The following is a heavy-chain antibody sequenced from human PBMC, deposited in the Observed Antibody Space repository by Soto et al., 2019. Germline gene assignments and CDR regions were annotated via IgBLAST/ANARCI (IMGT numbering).Heavy chain of an antibody. Sequence: SETLSLTCTVSGGSISSSSYYWSWIRQPPGKGLEWIGEINHSGSTNYNPSLKSRVTISVDTSKNQFSLKLSSVTAADTAVYYCARGVRYSYGSNWFDPWGQGTLVTVSS. CDR2: INHSGST. V-gene: IGHV4-39*07. J-gene: IGHJ5*02. D-gene: IGHD5-18*01. CDR1: GGSISSSSYY. CDR3: ARGVRYSYGSNWFDP.